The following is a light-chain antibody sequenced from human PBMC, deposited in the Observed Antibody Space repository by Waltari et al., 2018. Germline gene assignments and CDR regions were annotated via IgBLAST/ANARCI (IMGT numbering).Light chain of an antibody. Sequence: IQMTQSPSSLSASVGDRVNITCRASQSISSYLNWYQQKPGKAPKLLIYAASSLQSGVPSRFSGSGSGTDFTRTISSLQPEDFATYYCQQSYSTPWTFGQGTKVEIK. CDR2: AAS. CDR3: QQSYSTPWT. V-gene: IGKV1-39*01. CDR1: QSISSY. J-gene: IGKJ1*01.